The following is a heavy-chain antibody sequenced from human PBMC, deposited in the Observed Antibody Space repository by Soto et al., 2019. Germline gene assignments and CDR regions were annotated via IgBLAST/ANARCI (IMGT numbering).Heavy chain of an antibody. J-gene: IGHJ5*02. V-gene: IGHV3-23*01. CDR3: AKASYGSGSYPLIP. D-gene: IGHD3-10*01. CDR1: GFNLNGYA. CDR2: ISGSGGST. Sequence: GGSLRLSCAGSGFNLNGYAMSWVRQAPGKGLEWVSAISGSGGSTYYADSVKGRFTISRDNSKNTLYLQMNSLRAEDTAVYYCAKASYGSGSYPLIPWGQGTLVTVSS.